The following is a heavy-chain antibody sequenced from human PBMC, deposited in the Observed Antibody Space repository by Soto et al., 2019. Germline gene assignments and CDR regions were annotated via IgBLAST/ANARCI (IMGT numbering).Heavy chain of an antibody. V-gene: IGHV3-74*01. CDR1: GFTFSSYW. CDR2: INSDGSST. D-gene: IGHD6-19*01. Sequence: EVQLVESGGGLVQPGGSLRLSCAASGFTFSSYWMHWVRQAPGKGLVWVSRINSDGSSTSYADSVKGRFTISRDNAKNPLYLQMNSLRAEDTAVYYCARGYSSGWYARYYYCMDVWGQGTTVTVSS. CDR3: ARGYSSGWYARYYYCMDV. J-gene: IGHJ6*02.